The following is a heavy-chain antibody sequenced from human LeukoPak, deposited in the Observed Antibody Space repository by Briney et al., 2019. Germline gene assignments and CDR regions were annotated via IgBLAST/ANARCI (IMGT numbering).Heavy chain of an antibody. D-gene: IGHD3-22*01. CDR2: ISGGVYRT. CDR3: ARNTSGFKLGDAFDI. CDR1: GFTFSSYA. Sequence: PGGSLTLSCAASGFTFSSYAMTWVRQAPGQGLDWISAISGGVYRTSYADSVKGRFTISRDNSKNTLYLQINSLRAEDTAIYYCARNTSGFKLGDAFDIWGQGTMVTVSS. V-gene: IGHV3-23*01. J-gene: IGHJ3*02.